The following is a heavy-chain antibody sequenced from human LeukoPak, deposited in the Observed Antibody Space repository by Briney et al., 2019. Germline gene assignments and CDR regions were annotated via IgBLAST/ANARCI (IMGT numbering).Heavy chain of an antibody. J-gene: IGHJ5*02. Sequence: EASVKVSCKASGGTFSSYAISWVRQAPGQGLEWMGWINPNSGDTSYPQKFQGSVTMTRDTSISTAYMELSSLRSDDTAIDYGARGSSQNANYFDRWGRGTLVTVSS. D-gene: IGHD4/OR15-4a*01. CDR2: INPNSGDT. CDR1: GGTFSSYA. V-gene: IGHV1-2*02. CDR3: ARGSSQNANYFDR.